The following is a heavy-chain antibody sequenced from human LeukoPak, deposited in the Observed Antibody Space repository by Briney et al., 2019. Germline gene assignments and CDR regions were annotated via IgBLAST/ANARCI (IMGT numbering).Heavy chain of an antibody. Sequence: KPSETLSLTCTVSGGSISSSSYYWSWIRQPPGKGLEWIGYIYYSGSTNYNPSLKSRVTISVDTSKNQFSLKLSSVTAADTAVYYCARNPSYDILTGYSDYYGMDVWGQGTTVTVSS. CDR3: ARNPSYDILTGYSDYYGMDV. D-gene: IGHD3-9*01. J-gene: IGHJ6*02. V-gene: IGHV4-61*01. CDR2: IYYSGST. CDR1: GGSISSSSYY.